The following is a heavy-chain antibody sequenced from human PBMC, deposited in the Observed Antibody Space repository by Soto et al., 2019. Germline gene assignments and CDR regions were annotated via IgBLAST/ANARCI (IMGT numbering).Heavy chain of an antibody. CDR1: GFSFSMYW. J-gene: IGHJ4*02. D-gene: IGHD1-26*01. Sequence: EVQLVESGGGLVQPGGSLRLSCAASGFSFSMYWMSWVRQAPGKGLEWVANIKEDGSQKYYVDSVKGRFTISRDNAKNSLYLAMNSLRAEDTAVYYCARHQVGYRVTDYWGQGTLVTVSS. V-gene: IGHV3-7*01. CDR2: IKEDGSQK. CDR3: ARHQVGYRVTDY.